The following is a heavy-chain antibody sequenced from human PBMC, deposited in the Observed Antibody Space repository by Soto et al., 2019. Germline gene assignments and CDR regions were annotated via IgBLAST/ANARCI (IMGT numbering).Heavy chain of an antibody. Sequence: HPGGSLRLSCAASGFTFSSYAMSWVRQAPGKGLEWVSAISGSGGSTYYADSVKGRFTISRDNSKNTLYLQMNSLRAEDTAVYYCAKSASYSWRPTGLSYYMDVWGKGTTVTVSS. D-gene: IGHD2-21*01. V-gene: IGHV3-23*01. CDR1: GFTFSSYA. CDR2: ISGSGGST. CDR3: AKSASYSWRPTGLSYYMDV. J-gene: IGHJ6*03.